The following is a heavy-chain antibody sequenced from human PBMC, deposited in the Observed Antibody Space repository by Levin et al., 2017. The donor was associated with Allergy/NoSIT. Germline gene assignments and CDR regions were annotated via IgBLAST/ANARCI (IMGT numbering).Heavy chain of an antibody. J-gene: IGHJ6*03. Sequence: GESLKISCKASGYTFKNYGISWVRQAPGQGLEWMGWICTHNGNTNYAQSFQGRVTMTTDTSTSTADMELRSLISDDTAVYYCARFVVTPVSYFYMDVWGKGTTVTVSS. CDR2: ICTHNGNT. CDR1: GYTFKNYG. CDR3: ARFVVTPVSYFYMDV. V-gene: IGHV1-18*01. D-gene: IGHD2-2*01.